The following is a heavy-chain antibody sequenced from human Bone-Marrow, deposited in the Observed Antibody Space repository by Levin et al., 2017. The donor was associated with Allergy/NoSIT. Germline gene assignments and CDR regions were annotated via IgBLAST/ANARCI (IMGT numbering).Heavy chain of an antibody. CDR3: ARAWSGQQKLFGIIGAFDI. Sequence: LSLTCAASEFTFIDYYMSWIRQAPGKGLEWISHISGSGDTIYYADSVKGRFTISRDNAKNSLSLHINSLRGEDTAIYYCARAWSGQQKLFGIIGAFDIWGLGTMVTVSS. D-gene: IGHD1-20*01. V-gene: IGHV3-11*01. CDR2: ISGSGDTI. J-gene: IGHJ3*02. CDR1: EFTFIDYY.